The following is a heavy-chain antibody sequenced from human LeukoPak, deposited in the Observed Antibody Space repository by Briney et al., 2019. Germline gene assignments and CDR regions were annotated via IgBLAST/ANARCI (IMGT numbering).Heavy chain of an antibody. CDR3: AKESGKFDY. CDR1: GLNFDDSA. CDR2: ISADGGST. J-gene: IGHJ4*02. V-gene: IGHV3-43*02. Sequence: GGSLRLSCVASGLNFDDSAMHWVRQAPGKGLEWVSLISADGGSTFSADSVKGRFSLSRDNSKNSLYLQMNSLRSEDTAMYYCAKESGKFDYWGQGTLVAVSS.